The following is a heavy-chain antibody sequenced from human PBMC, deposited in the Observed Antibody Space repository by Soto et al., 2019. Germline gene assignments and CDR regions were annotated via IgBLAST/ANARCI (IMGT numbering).Heavy chain of an antibody. V-gene: IGHV4-31*03. CDR1: GGSIDTGGFY. CDR3: ASGTFNDISFDS. D-gene: IGHD2-21*01. Sequence: TLSLTCFVSGGSIDTGGFYWSWARQLPGKGLQWIGYIYYTGAAYYNPALKSRVVISLDTSANQFSLSLTSLTSADTAVYYCASGTFNDISFDSWGQGRLVTAPQ. J-gene: IGHJ4*02. CDR2: IYYTGAA.